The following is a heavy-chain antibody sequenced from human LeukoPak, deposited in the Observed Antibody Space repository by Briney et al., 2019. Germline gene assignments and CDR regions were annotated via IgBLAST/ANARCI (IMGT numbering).Heavy chain of an antibody. Sequence: PGGSLRLSCAASGFTVNAQYMSWVRQAPGKGLEWGSVIYSGGGTYYSHSVSGRFTISTDNSKNALFLQLNSLRAEDTAVYYCVSHYGMDVWGQGTTVTVSS. CDR2: IYSGGGT. V-gene: IGHV3-53*01. CDR3: VSHYGMDV. J-gene: IGHJ6*02. CDR1: GFTVNAQY.